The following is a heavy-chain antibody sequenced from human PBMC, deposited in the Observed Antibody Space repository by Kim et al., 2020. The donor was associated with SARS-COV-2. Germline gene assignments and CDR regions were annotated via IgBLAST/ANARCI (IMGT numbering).Heavy chain of an antibody. Sequence: ASVKVSCKASGYTFTSYDINWVRQATGQGLEWMGWMNPNSGNTGYAQKFQGRVTMTRNTSISTAYMELSSLRSEDTAVYYCASPAAAMFSPFDPWGQGTLVTVSS. CDR1: GYTFTSYD. V-gene: IGHV1-8*01. D-gene: IGHD2-2*01. CDR3: ASPAAAMFSPFDP. CDR2: MNPNSGNT. J-gene: IGHJ5*02.